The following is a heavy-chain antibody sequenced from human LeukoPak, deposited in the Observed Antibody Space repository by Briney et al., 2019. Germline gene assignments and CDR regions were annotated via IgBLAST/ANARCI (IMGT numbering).Heavy chain of an antibody. V-gene: IGHV3-74*01. CDR3: ARESGNYGDENWFDP. Sequence: GGSLRLSCAASGFYFRSYWMHWVRQPPGKGLAWVSRINNDGSSTRYADSVKGRFTISRDNAKNTVYLQMNSLRAEDTAMYYCARESGNYGDENWFDPWGQGTLVTVSS. D-gene: IGHD4-17*01. CDR1: GFYFRSYW. J-gene: IGHJ5*02. CDR2: INNDGSST.